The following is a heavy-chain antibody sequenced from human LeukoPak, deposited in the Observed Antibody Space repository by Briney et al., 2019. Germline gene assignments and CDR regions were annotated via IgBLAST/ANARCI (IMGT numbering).Heavy chain of an antibody. V-gene: IGHV3-30-3*01. J-gene: IGHJ4*03. CDR1: GFTFSSYV. CDR3: ARDPIPGGPGYLFF. D-gene: IGHD4-23*01. CDR2: ISPGGDII. Sequence: GGSLRLSCAASGFTFSSYVIHWVRQAPGKGLEWVSVISPGGDIILYADSVKGRFTISRHNSKNTLYLQMNSLRVEDTSVYECARDPIPGGPGYLFFWGEGTRGSVSS.